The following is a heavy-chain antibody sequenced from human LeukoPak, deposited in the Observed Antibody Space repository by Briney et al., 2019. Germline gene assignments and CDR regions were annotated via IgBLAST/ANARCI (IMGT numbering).Heavy chain of an antibody. CDR2: IYYSGST. CDR1: GGSISSYY. CDR3: ARSYSSGWYPPYYYYGMDV. D-gene: IGHD6-19*01. J-gene: IGHJ6*02. Sequence: PSETLSLTCTVSGGSISSYYWSWIRQPPGKGLEWIGYIYYSGSTNYNPSLKSRVTISVDTSKNQFSLKLSSVTAADTAVYYCARSYSSGWYPPYYYYGMDVWGQGTTVTVSS. V-gene: IGHV4-59*01.